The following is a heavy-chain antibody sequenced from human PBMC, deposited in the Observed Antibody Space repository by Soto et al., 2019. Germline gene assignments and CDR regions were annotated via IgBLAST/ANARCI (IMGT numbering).Heavy chain of an antibody. V-gene: IGHV3-30*03. Sequence: PGGSLRLSCAASGFTFSSYGMHWVRQAPGKGLDWVAVISYDGSNKYYADSVKGRFTISRDNSKNTLYLQMNSLRAEDTAVYYCARERAAACTGWDYYYGMDVWGQGTTVTVSS. J-gene: IGHJ6*02. CDR1: GFTFSSYG. CDR2: ISYDGSNK. D-gene: IGHD6-13*01. CDR3: ARERAAACTGWDYYYGMDV.